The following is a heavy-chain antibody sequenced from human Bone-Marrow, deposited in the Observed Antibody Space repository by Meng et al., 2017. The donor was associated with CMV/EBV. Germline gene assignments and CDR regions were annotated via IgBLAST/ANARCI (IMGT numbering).Heavy chain of an antibody. D-gene: IGHD1-26*01. CDR2: IRYDGKNT. CDR1: RFTFSSYW. Sequence: GGSLRLSCAASRFTFSSYWMSWVRQAPGKGLEWVAFIRYDGKNTNYADSVKGRFTISRDNSRNTLYLQMSSLRAEDTAVYYCAKRRDTWELHYWGQGTRVTVYS. V-gene: IGHV3-30*02. CDR3: AKRRDTWELHY. J-gene: IGHJ4*02.